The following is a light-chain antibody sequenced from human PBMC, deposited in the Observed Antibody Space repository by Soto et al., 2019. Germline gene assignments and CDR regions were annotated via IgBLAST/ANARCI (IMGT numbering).Light chain of an antibody. CDR2: LGS. Sequence: EIVLTQSPLSLPVTHGEPASISCRSSRNLLHSNGYYYLDWYLQQPGQSPQLLIYLGSNRASGVPDRFSGSGSGTEFNMTISRVEGEDVGVYFCAQGLATPFTFGGGTKVEIK. J-gene: IGKJ4*01. CDR3: AQGLATPFT. V-gene: IGKV2-28*01. CDR1: RNLLHSNGYYY.